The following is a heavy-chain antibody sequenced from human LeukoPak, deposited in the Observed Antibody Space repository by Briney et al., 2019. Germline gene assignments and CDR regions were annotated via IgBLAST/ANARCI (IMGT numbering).Heavy chain of an antibody. CDR2: IYTSGST. D-gene: IGHD6-13*01. V-gene: IGHV4-4*07. J-gene: IGHJ4*02. CDR3: ARDLYGYSSDWYGGYYFDY. Sequence: PSETLSLTCTVSGGSITGYYWSWIRQPAGKGLEWIGRIYTSGSTNCNPCLKSRVTISVDRSKNQFSLKLDSVTAADTALYYCARDLYGYSSDWYGGYYFDYWGQGTLVTVSS. CDR1: GGSITGYY.